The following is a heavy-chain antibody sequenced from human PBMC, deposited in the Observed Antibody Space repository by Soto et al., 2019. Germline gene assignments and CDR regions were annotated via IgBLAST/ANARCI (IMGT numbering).Heavy chain of an antibody. CDR1: GYTFTSYG. J-gene: IGHJ3*02. CDR3: AREYYGSGSYWAYAFDI. CDR2: ISAYNGNT. Sequence: ASVKVSCKASGYTFTSYGISWVRQAPGQGLEWMGWISAYNGNTNYAQKLQGRVTMTTDTSTSTAYMELRSLRSDDTAVYYCAREYYGSGSYWAYAFDIWGQGTMVTVSS. D-gene: IGHD3-10*01. V-gene: IGHV1-18*01.